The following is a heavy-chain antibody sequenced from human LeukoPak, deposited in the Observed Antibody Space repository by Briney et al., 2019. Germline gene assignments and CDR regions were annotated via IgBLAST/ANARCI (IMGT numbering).Heavy chain of an antibody. CDR2: MNPNSGNT. D-gene: IGHD3-10*01. CDR1: GGTFSSYD. J-gene: IGHJ4*02. V-gene: IGHV1-8*02. CDR3: ARGGTYYGSGSYIY. Sequence: GASVKVSCKASGGTFSSYDINWVRQATGQGLEWMGWMNPNSGNTGYAQKFQGRVTMTRNTSISTAYMELSSLRSEDTAVYYCARGGTYYGSGSYIYWGQGTLVTVSS.